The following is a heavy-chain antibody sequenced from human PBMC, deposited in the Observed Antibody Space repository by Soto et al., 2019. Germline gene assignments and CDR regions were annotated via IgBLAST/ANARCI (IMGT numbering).Heavy chain of an antibody. CDR3: ARRGREVITYNWSDP. CDR2: IYYSGST. CDR1: GGSISSGGYY. D-gene: IGHD3-22*01. Sequence: SETLSLTCTVSGGSISSGGYYWSWIRQHPGKGLEWIGYIYYSGSTYYNPSLKSRVTISVDTSKNQFSLKLSSVTAADTAVYYCARRGREVITYNWSDPWGQGTLVTVSS. V-gene: IGHV4-31*03. J-gene: IGHJ5*02.